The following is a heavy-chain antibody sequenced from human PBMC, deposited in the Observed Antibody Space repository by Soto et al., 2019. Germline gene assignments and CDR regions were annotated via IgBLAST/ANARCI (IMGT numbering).Heavy chain of an antibody. CDR1: GYTFTSYG. CDR3: ARDGVPTIRGYCSSTSCFISKGYYGMDV. V-gene: IGHV1-18*04. CDR2: ISAYNGNT. D-gene: IGHD2-2*01. Sequence: ASVKVSCKASGYTFTSYGISWVRQAPGQGLEGMGWISAYNGNTNYAQKLQGRVTMTTDTSTSTAYMELRSLRSNDTAVYYCARDGVPTIRGYCSSTSCFISKGYYGMDVWGQGTTVTVPS. J-gene: IGHJ6*02.